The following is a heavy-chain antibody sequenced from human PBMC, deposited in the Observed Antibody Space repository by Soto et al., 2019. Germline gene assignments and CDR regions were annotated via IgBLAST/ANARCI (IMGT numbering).Heavy chain of an antibody. CDR3: ARDTNSLDL. D-gene: IGHD2-8*01. J-gene: IGHJ5*02. CDR1: RYSISSGVF. V-gene: IGHV4-38-2*02. Sequence: XASLSLTCVVCRYSISSGVFWSWIRQPPGKGLEWVGSIYHTGDTHYNPSLRSQVSMSVDTSKNHFSLRLTYLTAADTAVYFSARDTNSLDLWGQRILVTVSS. CDR2: IYHTGDT.